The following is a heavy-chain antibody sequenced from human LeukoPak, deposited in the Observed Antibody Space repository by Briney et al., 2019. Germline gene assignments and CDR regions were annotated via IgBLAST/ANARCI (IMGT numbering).Heavy chain of an antibody. D-gene: IGHD6-6*01. Sequence: ASVKVSCKASGYTFTGYYMHWVRQAPGQGLEWMGWINPNSGGTNYAQKFQGRVTMTRDTSISTAYMELSRLRSDDTAVYYCARDSSSSLEISIYYYGMDVWGQGTTVTVSS. V-gene: IGHV1-2*02. CDR1: GYTFTGYY. CDR3: ARDSSSSLEISIYYYGMDV. CDR2: INPNSGGT. J-gene: IGHJ6*02.